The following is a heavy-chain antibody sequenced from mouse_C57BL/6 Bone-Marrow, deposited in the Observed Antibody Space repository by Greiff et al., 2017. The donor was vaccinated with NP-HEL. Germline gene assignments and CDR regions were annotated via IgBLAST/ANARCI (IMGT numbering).Heavy chain of an antibody. D-gene: IGHD1-1*01. V-gene: IGHV6-3*01. Sequence: EVKVEESGGGLVQPGGSMKLSCVASGFTFSNYWMNWVRQSPEKGLEWVAQIRLKSDNYATHYAESVKGRFTISRDDSKSSVYLQMNNLRAEDTGIYYCTGIITTVVVNYFDYWGQGTTLTVSS. J-gene: IGHJ2*01. CDR3: TGIITTVVVNYFDY. CDR1: GFTFSNYW. CDR2: IRLKSDNYAT.